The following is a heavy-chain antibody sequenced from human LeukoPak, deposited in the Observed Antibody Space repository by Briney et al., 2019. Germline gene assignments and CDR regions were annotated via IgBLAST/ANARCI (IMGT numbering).Heavy chain of an antibody. CDR2: ISDSGGTT. CDR3: AREDPGPLDAFDT. CDR1: GFTFAGYA. V-gene: IGHV3-23*01. J-gene: IGHJ3*02. Sequence: GGSLRLSCAASGFTFAGYAMSWVRQAPGKGLEWVSGISDSGGTTYYADSVKGRFTISRDNSKNTLYLQMNSLRAEDTATYYCAREDPGPLDAFDTWGQGAKVTVSS.